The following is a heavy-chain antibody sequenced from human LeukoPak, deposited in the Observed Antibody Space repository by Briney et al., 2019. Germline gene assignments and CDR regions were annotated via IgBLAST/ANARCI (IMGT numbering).Heavy chain of an antibody. D-gene: IGHD3-10*01. CDR3: ARSYGHSIDY. CDR1: GFTFRNFW. V-gene: IGHV3-7*01. Sequence: GGSLRLSCAASGFTFRNFWMCWVRQAPGKGLEWAATIKQDGSGQYYVDSVKGRFTISRDNAQNSLYLQMNNLKAEDTAVYYCARSYGHSIDYWGQGTLVTVSS. J-gene: IGHJ4*02. CDR2: IKQDGSGQ.